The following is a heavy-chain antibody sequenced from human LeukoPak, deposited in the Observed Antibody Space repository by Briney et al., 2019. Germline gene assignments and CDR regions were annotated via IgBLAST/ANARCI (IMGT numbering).Heavy chain of an antibody. CDR1: GFSLRTSGMG. D-gene: IGHD6-19*01. Sequence: SGPTLLHPTPTLTLTCTFSGFSLRTSGMGVSWIRQPPVKALEWLARIDWDDDKFYSTSLKTRLTISKDTSKNQVVLTMTNMDPVDTATYYCARVPYSSGWYYFDYWGQGTLVTVSS. V-gene: IGHV2-70*04. CDR3: ARVPYSSGWYYFDY. J-gene: IGHJ4*02. CDR2: IDWDDDK.